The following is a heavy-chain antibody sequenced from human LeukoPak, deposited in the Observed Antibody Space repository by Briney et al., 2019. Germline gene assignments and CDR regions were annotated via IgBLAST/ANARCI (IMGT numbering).Heavy chain of an antibody. J-gene: IGHJ4*02. CDR2: ISYDGSNK. CDR3: AREVGGDYVFDY. V-gene: IGHV3-30-3*01. Sequence: PGGSLRLSCAASGFTFSSYTMHWVRQAPGKGLEWVAVISYDGSNKYYADSVMGRFTISRDNSKNTLFLQMNSLTTEDTAVYYCAREVGGDYVFDYWGQGTLVTVSS. D-gene: IGHD4-17*01. CDR1: GFTFSSYT.